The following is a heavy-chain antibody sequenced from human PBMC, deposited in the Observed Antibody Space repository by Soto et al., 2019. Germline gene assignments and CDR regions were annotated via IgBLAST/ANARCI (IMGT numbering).Heavy chain of an antibody. CDR2: IYYSGST. V-gene: IGHV4-39*01. CDR1: GGSISSSSYY. CDR3: ARPYYDILTGYLNWYFDL. D-gene: IGHD3-9*01. J-gene: IGHJ2*01. Sequence: QLQLQESGPGLVKPSETLSLTCTVSGGSISSSSYYWGWIRQPPGKGLEWIGSIYYSGSTYYNPSLKSRVTISVERSKNQFSLKLSSVTAADTAVYYCARPYYDILTGYLNWYFDLWGRGTLVTVSS.